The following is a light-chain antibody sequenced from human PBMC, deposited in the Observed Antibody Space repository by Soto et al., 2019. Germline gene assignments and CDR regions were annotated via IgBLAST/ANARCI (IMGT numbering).Light chain of an antibody. J-gene: IGKJ1*01. CDR1: QSVSSSY. V-gene: IGKV3-20*01. Sequence: IVLTQSPGTLSLSPGERATLSCGASQSVSSSYLAWYQQKPGQAPRLXISGASGRATGIPDRFSASGSGTDFTLTVSRLEPEDSAVFYCHLYGASPPTFGQGTKVDIK. CDR2: GAS. CDR3: HLYGASPPT.